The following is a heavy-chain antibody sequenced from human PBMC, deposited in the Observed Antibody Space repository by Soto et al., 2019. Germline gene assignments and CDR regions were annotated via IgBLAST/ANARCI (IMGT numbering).Heavy chain of an antibody. Sequence: EVQLLESGGGLVQPGGSLRLSCAASGLTFSSYAMSWVRLAPGKGLEWVSVAGPSGSSTYYADSVKGRFTISIDNSKNTLYLQMNSLRAADTALYFCARTYYYDSTGYYRTFDYWGQGTLVTVSS. CDR1: GLTFSSYA. V-gene: IGHV3-23*01. D-gene: IGHD3-22*01. J-gene: IGHJ4*02. CDR3: ARTYYYDSTGYYRTFDY. CDR2: AGPSGSST.